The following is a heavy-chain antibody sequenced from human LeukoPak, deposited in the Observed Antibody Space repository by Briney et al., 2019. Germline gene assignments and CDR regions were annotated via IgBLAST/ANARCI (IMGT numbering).Heavy chain of an antibody. D-gene: IGHD2-2*01. Sequence: PSETLSLTCSVSGGSISRYYWSWLRQPPGKGLEWIGSMYHSGDTYYNPSLKSRVTISVDTSKNQLSLKLSSVTATDTAVYYCARSKAHLSTSWYGTWFDPWGQGTLVTVSS. CDR1: GGSISRYY. CDR2: MYHSGDT. CDR3: ARSKAHLSTSWYGTWFDP. J-gene: IGHJ5*02. V-gene: IGHV4-38-2*02.